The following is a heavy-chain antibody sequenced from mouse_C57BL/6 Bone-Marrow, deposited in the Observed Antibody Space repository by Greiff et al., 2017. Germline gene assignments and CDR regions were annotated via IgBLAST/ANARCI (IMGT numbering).Heavy chain of an antibody. J-gene: IGHJ1*03. Sequence: EVQVVESGGGLVQPKGSLKLSCAASGFSFNTYAMNWVRQAPGKGLEWVARIRSKSNNYATYYADSVKDRFTISRDDSESMLYLQMNNLKTEDTAMYYCVRSFYDFWYLDVWGTGTTVTVSS. CDR3: VRSFYDFWYLDV. V-gene: IGHV10-1*01. CDR2: IRSKSNNYAT. CDR1: GFSFNTYA. D-gene: IGHD2-4*01.